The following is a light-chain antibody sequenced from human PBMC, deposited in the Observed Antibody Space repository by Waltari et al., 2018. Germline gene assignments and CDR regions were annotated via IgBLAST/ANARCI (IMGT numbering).Light chain of an antibody. CDR3: MQGTHWPPT. CDR1: QSIATR. V-gene: IGKV1-39*01. J-gene: IGKJ1*01. CDR2: DAS. Sequence: DIQMTQSPSSLSASVGDRVTITCRASQSIATRLNWYQQKPGKAPKVLIYDASTLQSGVPSRFSGSASGTDFTLTISRVEAEDVGVYYCMQGTHWPPTFGQGTKVEIK.